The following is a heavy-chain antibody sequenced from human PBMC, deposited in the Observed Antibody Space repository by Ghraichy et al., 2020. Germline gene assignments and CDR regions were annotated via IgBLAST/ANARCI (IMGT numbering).Heavy chain of an antibody. CDR3: ARGVVYDMAYSYFDY. J-gene: IGHJ4*02. D-gene: IGHD2-8*02. CDR1: GGSISSGGYS. V-gene: IGHV4-30-2*01. CDR2: IYHSGST. Sequence: LRLSCAVSGGSISSGGYSWSWIRQPPGKGLEWIGYIYHSGSTYYNPSLKSRVTISVDRSKNQFSLKRSSVTAADTAVYYCARGVVYDMAYSYFDYWGQGTLVTVSS.